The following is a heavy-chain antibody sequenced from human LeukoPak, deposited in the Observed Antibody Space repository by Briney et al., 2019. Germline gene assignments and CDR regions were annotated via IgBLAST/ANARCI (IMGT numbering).Heavy chain of an antibody. J-gene: IGHJ3*02. V-gene: IGHV3-9*01. CDR2: ISWNSGSI. Sequence: PGGSLRLSCAASGFTFDDYAMHWVRQAPGKGLEWVSGISWNSGSIGYADSVKGRFTISRDNSKNTLYLQMNSLRVEDTAVYYCTRASRVTTRLDAFDIWGQGTMVTVSS. D-gene: IGHD2-21*02. CDR1: GFTFDDYA. CDR3: TRASRVTTRLDAFDI.